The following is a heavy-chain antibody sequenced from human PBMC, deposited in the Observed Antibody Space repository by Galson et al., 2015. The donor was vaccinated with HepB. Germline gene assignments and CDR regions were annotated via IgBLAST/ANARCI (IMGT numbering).Heavy chain of an antibody. CDR1: GFSFYNYE. J-gene: IGHJ4*02. CDR3: ARGGQWHNFYFDY. Sequence: SLRLSCAASGFSFYNYEMNWVRQAPGKGLEWISYISSSSNTIYYADSVRGRFTASRDNAKNSLFLQLNSLTVEDTGLYYCARGGQWHNFYFDYWGQGTLVTVS. CDR2: ISSSSNTI. D-gene: IGHD6-19*01. V-gene: IGHV3-48*03.